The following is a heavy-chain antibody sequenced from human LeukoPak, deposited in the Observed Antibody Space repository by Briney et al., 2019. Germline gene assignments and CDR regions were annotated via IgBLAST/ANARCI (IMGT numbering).Heavy chain of an antibody. CDR3: ARGVAGNL. J-gene: IGHJ4*02. D-gene: IGHD6-19*01. Sequence: GGSLRLSCAASGFTFSSYSMNWVRQAPGKGLEWVSSISSSSRYIYYADSVKGRFTISRDNAKNSLYLQMNSLRAEDTAVYYCARGVAGNLGGQGTLVTVSS. V-gene: IGHV3-21*01. CDR1: GFTFSSYS. CDR2: ISSSSRYI.